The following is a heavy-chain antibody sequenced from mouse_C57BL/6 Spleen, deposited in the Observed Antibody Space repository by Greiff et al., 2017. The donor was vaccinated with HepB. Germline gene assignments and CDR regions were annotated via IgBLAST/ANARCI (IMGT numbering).Heavy chain of an antibody. V-gene: IGHV1-64*01. CDR1: GYTFPSYW. D-gene: IGHD2-3*01. CDR3: ASWDGYPYYAMDD. J-gene: IGHJ4*01. CDR2: IHPNSGST. Sequence: VQLQQPWAELVKPGASVKLSCKASGYTFPSYWMHWVKQRPGQGLEWIGMIHPNSGSTNYNEKSKSTTTLTVNKSASTAYMQLSSLTSENSAVYDCASWDGYPYYAMDDWGQGTSVTVSS.